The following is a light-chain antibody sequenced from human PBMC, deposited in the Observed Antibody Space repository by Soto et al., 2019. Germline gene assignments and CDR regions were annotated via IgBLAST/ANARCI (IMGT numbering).Light chain of an antibody. CDR3: QQSSSSPGT. CDR2: AAS. J-gene: IGKJ1*01. V-gene: IGKV1-39*01. Sequence: DIQMTQSPSSLSASVGERVTITCRASQSIDKYLNWYQHKPGKAPYLLIYAASHLRSGVPTRFSGSGTGTSFTLTISSLQYEDLATYYCQQSSSSPGTFGRGTKVELK. CDR1: QSIDKY.